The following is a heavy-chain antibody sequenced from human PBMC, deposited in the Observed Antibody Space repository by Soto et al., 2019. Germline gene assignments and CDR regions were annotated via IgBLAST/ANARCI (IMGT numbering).Heavy chain of an antibody. CDR2: INGGNGNT. Sequence: ASVKVSCKASGYTFTNYAIHWVRQAPGQRLEWMGWINGGNGNTKYSQNFQGRVTITRDTSASTAYMELSSLRSEDTAVYYCARYAQNGYDFVTEYWFDPWGQGTLVTVSS. CDR1: GYTFTNYA. J-gene: IGHJ5*02. CDR3: ARYAQNGYDFVTEYWFDP. D-gene: IGHD5-12*01. V-gene: IGHV1-3*01.